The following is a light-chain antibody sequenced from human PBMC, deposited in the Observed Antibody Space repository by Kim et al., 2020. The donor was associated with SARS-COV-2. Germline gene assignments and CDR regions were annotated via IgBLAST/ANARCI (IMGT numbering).Light chain of an antibody. CDR1: RGITNY. J-gene: IGKJ1*01. CDR2: AAS. V-gene: IGKV1-27*01. Sequence: SASIGDRVTITCRASRGITNYVAWFQQKPGKVPKLLIYAASALRSGVPSRFSGSRSGTDFSLTISSLQPEDVATYYCQKYDTAPWTFGQGTKLEI. CDR3: QKYDTAPWT.